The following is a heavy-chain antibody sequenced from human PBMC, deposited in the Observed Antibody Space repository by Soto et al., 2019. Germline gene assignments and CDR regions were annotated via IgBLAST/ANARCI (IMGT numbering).Heavy chain of an antibody. CDR1: GGSISSSSYY. J-gene: IGHJ4*02. CDR3: AHRGNYGSGSFDS. D-gene: IGHD3-10*01. Sequence: SETLSLTCTVSGGSISSSSYYWGWIRQPPGKGLEWIGYIYHSGSTYYNPSLKSRVTISLDRSKKQFSLKLSSVTAAETAVYYCAHRGNYGSGSFDSWGQGTLVTVSS. CDR2: IYHSGST. V-gene: IGHV4-30-2*01.